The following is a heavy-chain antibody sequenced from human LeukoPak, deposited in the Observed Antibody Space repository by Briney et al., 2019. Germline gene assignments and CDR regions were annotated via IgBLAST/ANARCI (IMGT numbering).Heavy chain of an antibody. Sequence: PGGSLRLSCAASAFTVSSYAMSWVRQAPGKGLGWVSAISVSGGSTNYADSGKGRFTISRDKSKNTLYLQMNSLRAEDTAVYYCAKTPAVFQGYSSSTSCWFDYWGQGTLVTVSA. D-gene: IGHD2-2*01. V-gene: IGHV3-23*01. CDR2: ISVSGGST. J-gene: IGHJ4*02. CDR3: AKTPAVFQGYSSSTSCWFDY. CDR1: AFTVSSYA.